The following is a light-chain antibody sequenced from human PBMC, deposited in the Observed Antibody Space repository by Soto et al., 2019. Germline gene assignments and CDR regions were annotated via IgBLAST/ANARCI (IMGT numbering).Light chain of an antibody. CDR1: SSNIGTNS. CDR2: SND. J-gene: IGLJ2*01. Sequence: QYVLTQPPSASGTPGQRVTISCSGRSSNIGTNSVNWYQKLSTTAPKLLIYSNDQRPSGVPDRFSGSKSGTSASLAISGLQSEDEADYYCAGWDASLNGVVFGGGTKLTVL. V-gene: IGLV1-44*01. CDR3: AGWDASLNGVV.